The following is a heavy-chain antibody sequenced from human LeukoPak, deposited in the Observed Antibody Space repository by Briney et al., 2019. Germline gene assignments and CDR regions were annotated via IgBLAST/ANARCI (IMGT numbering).Heavy chain of an antibody. V-gene: IGHV4-59*11. CDR1: GGSLSGHY. J-gene: IGHJ3*01. CDR2: VFYAGRT. CDR3: ARLLDYDLRGEPDTFDV. Sequence: SETLSLTCAVSGGSLSGHYWSWIRQPPGKRLEWIGYVFYAGRTKYNLSLQSRVTISIYTSKSKFSLKLTCITSADTTVYSCARLLDYDLRGEPDTFDVWGQGTTVIVSS. D-gene: IGHD3-22*01.